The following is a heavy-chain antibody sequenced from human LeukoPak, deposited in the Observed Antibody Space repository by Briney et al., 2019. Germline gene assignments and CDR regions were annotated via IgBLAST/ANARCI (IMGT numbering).Heavy chain of an antibody. CDR2: ISSSGSTI. CDR1: GFTFSSYE. Sequence: GGSLRLSCAVSGFTFSSYEMNWVRQAAGKGLEWVGYISSSGSTIYYADSVKDRSTNTRDNAKNSLYLQMNRLRAEDTAVYHCASDSATGLFDYWGQGTLVTVSS. J-gene: IGHJ4*02. D-gene: IGHD4-11*01. V-gene: IGHV3-48*03. CDR3: ASDSATGLFDY.